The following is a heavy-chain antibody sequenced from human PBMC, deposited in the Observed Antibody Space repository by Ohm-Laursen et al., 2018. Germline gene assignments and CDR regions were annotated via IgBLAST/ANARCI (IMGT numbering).Heavy chain of an antibody. V-gene: IGHV3-48*01. CDR2: ISNVVSVT. D-gene: IGHD3-10*01. CDR3: AREGSGHYAIDY. J-gene: IGHJ4*02. CDR1: GFPFSAYS. Sequence: SLRLSCSASGFPFSAYSMNWVRQAPGKGLEWISSISNVVSVTWYADSVKGRFTVSRDNAKNSLYLQLNSLRAEDTAVYYCAREGSGHYAIDYWGQGTLVTVSS.